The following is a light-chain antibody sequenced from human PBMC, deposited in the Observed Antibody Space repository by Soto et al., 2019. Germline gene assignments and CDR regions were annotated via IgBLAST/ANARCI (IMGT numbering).Light chain of an antibody. Sequence: DIQMTQSPSTLSASIGDRVTITCRASQSVSTWVAWYQQKPGRAPNLLIYKASTLQSGVPSRLSGSGSGTQFTLTIKSLQPDDSASYFCQHYNDYPYSFGQGTKLEIK. CDR2: KAS. CDR1: QSVSTW. J-gene: IGKJ2*03. V-gene: IGKV1-5*03. CDR3: QHYNDYPYS.